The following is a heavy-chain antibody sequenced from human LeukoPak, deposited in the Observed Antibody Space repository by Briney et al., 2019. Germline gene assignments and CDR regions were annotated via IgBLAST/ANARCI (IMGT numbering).Heavy chain of an antibody. V-gene: IGHV3-73*01. J-gene: IGHJ4*02. CDR3: TRYHCSSTSCYPFGDY. Sequence: GGSPRTLLAAPWVTFHCSGFPWGRRAFREGPGWVCRIRSKANSYATAYAASVKGRFTISRDDSKNTAYLQMNSLKTEDTAVYYCTRYHCSSTSCYPFGDYWGQGTLVTVSS. CDR2: IRSKANSYAT. CDR1: WVTFHCSG. D-gene: IGHD2-2*01.